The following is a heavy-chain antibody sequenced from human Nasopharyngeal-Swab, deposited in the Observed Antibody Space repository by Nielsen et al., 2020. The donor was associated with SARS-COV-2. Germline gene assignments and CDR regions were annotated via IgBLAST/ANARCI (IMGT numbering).Heavy chain of an antibody. V-gene: IGHV1-24*01. D-gene: IGHD6-6*01. CDR3: ATIFYSSSIYFDY. Sequence: WVRQAPGQGLEWMGGFDPEDGETIYAQKFQGRVTMTEDTSTDTAYMKLSSLRSEDTAVYYCATIFYSSSIYFDYWGQGTLVTVSS. CDR2: FDPEDGET. J-gene: IGHJ4*02.